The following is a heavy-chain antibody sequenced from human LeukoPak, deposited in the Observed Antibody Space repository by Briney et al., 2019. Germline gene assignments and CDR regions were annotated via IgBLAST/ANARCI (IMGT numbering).Heavy chain of an antibody. Sequence: PGGSLRLSCAASGFTFDDYAMHWVRHAPGKGLEWVSGISWNSGSIGYADSVKGRFTISRDNAKNSLYLQMNSLRAEDTALYYCAKGRLYSGPLDYWGQGTLVTVSS. CDR1: GFTFDDYA. V-gene: IGHV3-9*01. J-gene: IGHJ4*02. CDR3: AKGRLYSGPLDY. CDR2: ISWNSGSI. D-gene: IGHD5-12*01.